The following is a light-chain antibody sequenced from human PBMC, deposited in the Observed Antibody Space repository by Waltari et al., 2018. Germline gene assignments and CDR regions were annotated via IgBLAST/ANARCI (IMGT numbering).Light chain of an antibody. J-gene: IGLJ3*02. V-gene: IGLV1-47*01. CDR1: SSNIGGNF. CDR3: AAWDDNLTGPL. CDR2: KNN. Sequence: SVLTQPPSASGTPGQTVTIPCSGSSSNIGGNFVYWYQQLPGMAPQLPIYKNNQRPPGVPDRFSGSKSGTSASLAISGRRSDDEAEYYCAAWDDNLTGPLFGGGTKVTVL.